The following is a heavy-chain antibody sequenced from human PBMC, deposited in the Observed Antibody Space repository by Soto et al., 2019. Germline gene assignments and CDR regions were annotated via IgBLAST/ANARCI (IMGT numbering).Heavy chain of an antibody. D-gene: IGHD6-19*01. CDR2: IYYSGST. Sequence: SETLSLTCTVSGGSISSSSYYWGWIRQPPGKGLEWIGSIYYSGSTYYNPSLKSRVTISVDTSKNQFSLKLSSVTAADTAVYYCASSSGGTRYYYYYMDVWGKGTTVTVSS. CDR1: GGSISSSSYY. CDR3: ASSSGGTRYYYYYMDV. V-gene: IGHV4-39*01. J-gene: IGHJ6*03.